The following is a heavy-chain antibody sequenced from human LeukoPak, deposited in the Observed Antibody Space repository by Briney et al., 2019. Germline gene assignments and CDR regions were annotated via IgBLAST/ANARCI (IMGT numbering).Heavy chain of an antibody. CDR1: GFTFSSYW. Sequence: GGSLRLSCAASGFTFSSYWMSWVRQAPGKGLEWVANIKQDGSEKYYVDSVKGRFTISRDNAKNSLYLQMNSLRAEDTAVYYCARLDYYYDSSGYYYGYWGQGTLVTVSS. V-gene: IGHV3-7*01. CDR2: IKQDGSEK. CDR3: ARLDYYYDSSGYYYGY. J-gene: IGHJ4*02. D-gene: IGHD3-22*01.